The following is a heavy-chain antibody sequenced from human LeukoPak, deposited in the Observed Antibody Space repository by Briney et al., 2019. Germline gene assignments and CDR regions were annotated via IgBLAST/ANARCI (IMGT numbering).Heavy chain of an antibody. J-gene: IGHJ6*02. D-gene: IGHD3-3*01. CDR2: MNPNSGNT. CDR3: ARDVLRFLEWLPGTYYYYGMDV. CDR1: GDTFTSYD. Sequence: ASLKVSCKASGDTFTSYDINWVRQATGQGLEWMGWMNPNSGNTGYAQKFQGRVTMTRNTSISTAYMELSSLRSEDTAVYYCARDVLRFLEWLPGTYYYYGMDVWGQGTTVTVSS. V-gene: IGHV1-8*01.